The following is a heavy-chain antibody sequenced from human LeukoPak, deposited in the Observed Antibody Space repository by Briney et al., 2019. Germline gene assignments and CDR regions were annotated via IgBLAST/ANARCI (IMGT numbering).Heavy chain of an antibody. V-gene: IGHV4-59*08. CDR2: IYYSGST. D-gene: IGHD2-15*01. CDR1: GGSISSYY. J-gene: IGHJ4*02. CDR3: ARGGGSSKGFDY. Sequence: SETLSLTCTVSGGSISSYYWSWIRQPPGKGLEWIGYIYYSGSTNYNPSLKSRVTISVDTSKNQFSLKLSSVTAADTAVYYCARGGGSSKGFDYWGQGTLVTVSS.